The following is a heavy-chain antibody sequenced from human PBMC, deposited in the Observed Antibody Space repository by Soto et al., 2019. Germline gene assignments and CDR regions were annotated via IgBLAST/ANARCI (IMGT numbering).Heavy chain of an antibody. CDR1: GGSFSGYY. V-gene: IGHV4-34*01. Sequence: PSETLSLTCAVYGGSFSGYYWSWIRQPPGKGLEWIGEINHSGSPNYNPSLKSRVTVSVDTSKNQFSLKLSSVTAADTAVYYRARFQLFAADYWGQGTLVTVSS. CDR3: ARFQLFAADY. CDR2: INHSGSP. J-gene: IGHJ4*02. D-gene: IGHD3-10*01.